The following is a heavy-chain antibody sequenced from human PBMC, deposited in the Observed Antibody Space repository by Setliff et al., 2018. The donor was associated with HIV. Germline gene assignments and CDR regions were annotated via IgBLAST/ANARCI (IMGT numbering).Heavy chain of an antibody. D-gene: IGHD1-26*01. Sequence: PGGSLRLSCAASGFTFSSYSMNWVRQAPGKGLEWVSYISSSSSIIYYADSVKGRFTISRDNARNSLYLQMNSLRAEDTAVYYCAGDPILGGPDFFDYWGQGTLVTVSS. J-gene: IGHJ4*02. CDR2: ISSSSSII. CDR3: AGDPILGGPDFFDY. V-gene: IGHV3-48*01. CDR1: GFTFSSYS.